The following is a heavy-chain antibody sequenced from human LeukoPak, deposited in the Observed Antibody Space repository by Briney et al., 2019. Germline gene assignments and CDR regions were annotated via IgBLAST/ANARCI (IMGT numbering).Heavy chain of an antibody. J-gene: IGHJ5*02. V-gene: IGHV4-31*03. CDR1: GGSISSGGYY. D-gene: IGHD3-22*01. CDR3: ARDKTYYYDSSGYSVNWFDP. CDR2: IYYSGST. Sequence: PSETLSLTCTVSGGSISSGGYYWSWIRQHPGKGLEWIGYIYYSGSTYYIPSLKSRVTISVDTSKNQFSLKLSSVTAADTAVYYCARDKTYYYDSSGYSVNWFDPWGQGTLVTVSS.